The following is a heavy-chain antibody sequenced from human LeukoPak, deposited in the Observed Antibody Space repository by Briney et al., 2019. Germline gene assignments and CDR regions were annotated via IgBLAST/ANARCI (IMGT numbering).Heavy chain of an antibody. CDR3: AKRWSIFGVVITHFDY. D-gene: IGHD3-3*02. CDR2: ISGSGGST. J-gene: IGHJ4*02. V-gene: IGHV3-23*01. CDR1: GFTFSSYA. Sequence: GGSLRLSCAASGFTFSSYAMSWVRQAPGKGLEWVSAISGSGGSTYYADSVKGRFTISRDNSKNTLYPQMNSLRAEDTAVYYCAKRWSIFGVVITHFDYWGQGTLVTVSS.